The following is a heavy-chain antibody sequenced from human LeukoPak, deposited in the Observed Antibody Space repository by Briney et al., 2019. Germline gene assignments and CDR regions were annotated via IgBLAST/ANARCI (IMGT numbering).Heavy chain of an antibody. CDR3: ARSRDIYNGHALDI. J-gene: IGHJ3*02. CDR1: SGSISDSY. CDR2: MYYNGNT. V-gene: IGHV4-59*01. D-gene: IGHD5-24*01. Sequence: SETLSLTCTVSSGSISDSYWSWIRQPPGKGLEWIGYMYYNGNTHYNPSLKSRVTMSVDTSKKQFSLRLTSVTAADTAVYYCARSRDIYNGHALDIWGQGIMVTVSS.